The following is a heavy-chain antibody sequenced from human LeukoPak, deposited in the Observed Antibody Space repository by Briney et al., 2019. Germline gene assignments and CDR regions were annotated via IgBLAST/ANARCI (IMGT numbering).Heavy chain of an antibody. J-gene: IGHJ4*02. CDR1: GFAFSSLA. D-gene: IGHD2-15*01. CDR3: GRVGSRYCSGANCYDGF. V-gene: IGHV3-30-3*01. CDR2: ISYDGNNQ. Sequence: GGSLRLSCAVSGFAFSSLAMHWVRQTPGKGLEWVAFISYDGNNQYYADSVKGRFTISRDNSKNTLYLQKNNLRAEDTAIYYCGRVGSRYCSGANCYDGFWGQGTLVSVSS.